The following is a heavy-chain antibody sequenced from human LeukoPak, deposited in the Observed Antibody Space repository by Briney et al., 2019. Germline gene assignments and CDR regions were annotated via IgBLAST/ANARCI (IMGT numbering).Heavy chain of an antibody. CDR3: ARDVRNRVGLSYYHQYMDV. V-gene: IGHV3-7*01. Sequence: PGGSLRLSCAASRTTFIHYWMSWVRQAPGKGLEWVANINQDGSEKYYVDSVKGRFIISRDNAENSVYLHMNSLRADDTAVYYCARDVRNRVGLSYYHQYMDVWGKGTTVTVSS. CDR1: RTTFIHYW. J-gene: IGHJ6*03. D-gene: IGHD1-26*01. CDR2: INQDGSEK.